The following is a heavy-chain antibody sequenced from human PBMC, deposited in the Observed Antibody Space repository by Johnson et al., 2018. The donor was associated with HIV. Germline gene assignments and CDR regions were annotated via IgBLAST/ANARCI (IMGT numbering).Heavy chain of an antibody. CDR1: GFTFSTYG. CDR3: AREGVSGSYYDAFDL. CDR2: ISHDGSNK. J-gene: IGHJ3*01. V-gene: IGHV3-30*03. D-gene: IGHD1-26*01. Sequence: QMPLVESGGGVVQPGRSLRLPCAASGFTFSTYGMHWVRQAPGKGLEWVAVISHDGSNKYYVDSVKGRFTISRDNSKNTLFLQMDSLRADDTAVYYCAREGVSGSYYDAFDLWGQGTMVTVSS.